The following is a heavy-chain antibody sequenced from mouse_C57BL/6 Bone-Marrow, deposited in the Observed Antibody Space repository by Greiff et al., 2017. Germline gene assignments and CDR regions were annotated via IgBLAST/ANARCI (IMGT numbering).Heavy chain of an antibody. CDR2: IHPNSGST. CDR1: GYTFTSYW. CDR3: ARDYLYYFDY. Sequence: VQLQQPGAELVKPGASVKLSCKASGYTFTSYWMHWVKQRPGQGLEWIGMIHPNSGSTNYNEKFKSKATLTVDKSSSTAYMQLSSLTSEDSAAYYCARDYLYYFDYWGQGTTLTVSS. J-gene: IGHJ2*01. D-gene: IGHD5-5*01. V-gene: IGHV1-64*01.